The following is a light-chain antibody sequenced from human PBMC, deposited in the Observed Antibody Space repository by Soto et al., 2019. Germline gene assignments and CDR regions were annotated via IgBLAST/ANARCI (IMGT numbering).Light chain of an antibody. CDR1: QTVLHSSDNKNY. CDR2: WSS. Sequence: DIVMTQSPDSLAVSLGERATINCKSSQTVLHSSDNKNYVGWYPQKPGPPPKVLIYWSSTREYGVPDRFSGTGSGTDFPLTISSLQAEDVAVDYCQQYSNPPLTLAGGTKVEIK. V-gene: IGKV4-1*01. CDR3: QQYSNPPLT. J-gene: IGKJ4*01.